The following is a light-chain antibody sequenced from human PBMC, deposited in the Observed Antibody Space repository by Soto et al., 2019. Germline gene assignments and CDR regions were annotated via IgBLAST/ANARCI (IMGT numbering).Light chain of an antibody. V-gene: IGKV3-20*01. CDR1: QSVSSSY. J-gene: IGKJ3*01. CDR2: GAS. Sequence: EIVLTQSPGTLSLSPGERATLSCRASQSVSSSYLAWYQQKPGQAPRLLIYGASSRATGIPDRFSGSGSGTHFTLTISRLVPEDFAAYYCQQYGSSPLTFGPGTKVEIK. CDR3: QQYGSSPLT.